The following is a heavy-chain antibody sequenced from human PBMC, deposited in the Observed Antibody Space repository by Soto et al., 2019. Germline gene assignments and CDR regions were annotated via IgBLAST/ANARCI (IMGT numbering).Heavy chain of an antibody. CDR1: GFTFTSSA. CDR2: IVVGSGNT. CDR3: AADRPFITVTSARYYYYGMDV. D-gene: IGHD1-7*01. Sequence: SVKVSCKASGFTFTSSAVQWVRQARGQRLEWIGWIVVGSGNTNYAQKFQERVTITRDMSTSTAYMELSSLRSEDTAVYYCAADRPFITVTSARYYYYGMDVWGQGTTVTVSS. J-gene: IGHJ6*02. V-gene: IGHV1-58*01.